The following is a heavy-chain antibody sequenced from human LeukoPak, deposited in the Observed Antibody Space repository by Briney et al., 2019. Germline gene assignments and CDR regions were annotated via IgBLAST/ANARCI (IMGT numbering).Heavy chain of an antibody. J-gene: IGHJ4*02. Sequence: SETLSLTCTVSGGSISSYYWSWIRQPPGKGLEWIGYINYSGSTNYNPSLKSRVTISVDTSKNQFSLKLSSVTAADTAVYYCARRARYRSGWYYFDYWGQGTLVTVSS. D-gene: IGHD6-19*01. V-gene: IGHV4-59*08. CDR1: GGSISSYY. CDR3: ARRARYRSGWYYFDY. CDR2: INYSGST.